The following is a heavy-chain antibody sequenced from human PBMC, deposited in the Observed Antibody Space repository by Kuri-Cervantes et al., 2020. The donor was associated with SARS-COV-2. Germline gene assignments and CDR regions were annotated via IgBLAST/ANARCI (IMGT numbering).Heavy chain of an antibody. CDR2: ISYDGSNK. CDR3: TTLIDY. J-gene: IGHJ4*02. Sequence: GGSLRLSCAASGFTFSSYAMHWVRQAPGKGLEWVAVISYDGSNKYYADSVKGRFTISRDNSKNTLYLQMNSLKTEDTAVYYCTTLIDYWGQGTLVTVSS. V-gene: IGHV3-30-3*01. CDR1: GFTFSSYA.